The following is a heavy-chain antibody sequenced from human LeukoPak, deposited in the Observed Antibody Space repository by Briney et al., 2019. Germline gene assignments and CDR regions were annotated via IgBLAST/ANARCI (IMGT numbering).Heavy chain of an antibody. V-gene: IGHV4-59*01. D-gene: IGHD6-25*01. CDR3: ASAIAADYFDY. CDR1: GGSISSYY. J-gene: IGHJ4*02. CDR2: ICYSGST. Sequence: SETLSLTCTVSGGSISSYYWSWIRQPPGKGLEWIGYICYSGSTNYNPSLKSRVTISVDTSKNQFSLKLSSVTAADTAVYYCASAIAADYFDYWGQGTLVTVSS.